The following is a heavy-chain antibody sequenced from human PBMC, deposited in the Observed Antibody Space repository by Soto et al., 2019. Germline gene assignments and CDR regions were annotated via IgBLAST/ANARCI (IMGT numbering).Heavy chain of an antibody. J-gene: IGHJ4*02. V-gene: IGHV3-21*01. Sequence: GGSLRLSCAASGFTFNSYSMNWVRQAPGKGLEWVSSISSSSSYIYYADSVKGRFTISRDNAKNSLFLQMNSLRAEDTAVYYCARAGVRYSYGHQFDYWGQGTLVTVSS. CDR3: ARAGVRYSYGHQFDY. D-gene: IGHD5-18*01. CDR2: ISSSSSYI. CDR1: GFTFNSYS.